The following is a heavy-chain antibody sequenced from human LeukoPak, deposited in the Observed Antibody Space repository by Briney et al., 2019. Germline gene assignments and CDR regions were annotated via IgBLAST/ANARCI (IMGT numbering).Heavy chain of an antibody. CDR2: IRHSGST. J-gene: IGHJ4*02. CDR1: GYSISSAYY. Sequence: SETLSLTCSVSGYSISSAYYWGWIRQPPGKGLEWIGSIRHSGSTNYNPSLKSRVTISVDTSKNQFSLKLSSVTAADTAVYYCARFDAGFFHAFDYWGQGTLVTVSS. D-gene: IGHD2-15*01. CDR3: ARFDAGFFHAFDY. V-gene: IGHV4-38-2*02.